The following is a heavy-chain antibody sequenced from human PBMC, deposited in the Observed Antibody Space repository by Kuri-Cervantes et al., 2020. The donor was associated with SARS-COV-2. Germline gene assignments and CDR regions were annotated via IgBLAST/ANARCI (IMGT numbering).Heavy chain of an antibody. Sequence: GESLKISCAASGFTFSSYSMNWVRQAPGKGLEWVSYISSSSSTIYYADSVKGRFTISRDNAKNSLYLQMNSLRDEDTAVYYCARDGVTTVNHYYYYGMGAWGQGTTVTVSS. D-gene: IGHD4-11*01. CDR3: ARDGVTTVNHYYYYGMGA. CDR1: GFTFSSYS. V-gene: IGHV3-48*02. CDR2: ISSSSSTI. J-gene: IGHJ6*02.